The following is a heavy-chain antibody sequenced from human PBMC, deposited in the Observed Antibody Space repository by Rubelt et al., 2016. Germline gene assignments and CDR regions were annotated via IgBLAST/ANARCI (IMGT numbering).Heavy chain of an antibody. CDR1: GYSISSGYY. CDR3: AREARGFVAHYFDY. J-gene: IGHJ4*02. CDR2: IYHSGST. V-gene: IGHV4-38-2*02. Sequence: QVQLQESGPGLVKPSETLSLTCTVSGYSISSGYYWGWIRQPPGTGLEWIGSIYHSGSTYYNPSLKSRVTIAVDTSKNQFSLKLSSVTAADTAVYYCAREARGFVAHYFDYWGQGTLVTVSS. D-gene: IGHD2-21*01.